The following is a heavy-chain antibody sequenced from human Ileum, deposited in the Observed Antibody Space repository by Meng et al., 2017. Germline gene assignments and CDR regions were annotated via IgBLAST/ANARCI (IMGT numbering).Heavy chain of an antibody. CDR1: TFTVSSNY. J-gene: IGHJ4*02. Sequence: GESLKISCAASTFTVSSNYMTWVRQAPGKGLQWVSIIYSGGGTYYAESVRGRFIISRDSSSNTLYLQMNDLRAEDTAVYYCAGDMTHYYDSSGFNFDYWGQGTLVTVSS. V-gene: IGHV3-66*02. CDR2: IYSGGGT. D-gene: IGHD3-22*01. CDR3: AGDMTHYYDSSGFNFDY.